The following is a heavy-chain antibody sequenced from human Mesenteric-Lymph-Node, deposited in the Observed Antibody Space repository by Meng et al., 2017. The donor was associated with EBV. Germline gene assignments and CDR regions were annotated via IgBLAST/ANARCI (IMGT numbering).Heavy chain of an antibody. D-gene: IGHD2-15*01. CDR3: AKGPITPYYFVY. Sequence: QVQLGQSGAEVKKPGSSGKVSCKASGDNFVSYGISWVRQAPGLGPEWLGWIIPISGTTNYAQKFQGRVTITADEYTTTAYMELSSLRSEDTAVYYCAKGPITPYYFVYWGQGSLVTVSS. V-gene: IGHV1-69*01. CDR1: GDNFVSYG. J-gene: IGHJ4*02. CDR2: IIPISGTT.